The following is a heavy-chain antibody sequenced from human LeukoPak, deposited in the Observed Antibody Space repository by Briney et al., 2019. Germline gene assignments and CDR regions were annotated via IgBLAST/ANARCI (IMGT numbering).Heavy chain of an antibody. CDR1: GGTFSSYA. J-gene: IGHJ3*02. CDR2: IIPIFGTA. V-gene: IGHV1-69*05. Sequence: ASVKVSCKASGGTFSSYAISWVRQAPGQGLEWMGGIIPIFGTANYAQKFQGRVTITTDESTSTAYMELSSLRSEDTAVYYCARDLTTSTVIPGDIVVVPAAQGLWAFDIWGQGTMVTVSS. CDR3: ARDLTTSTVIPGDIVVVPAAQGLWAFDI. D-gene: IGHD2-2*01.